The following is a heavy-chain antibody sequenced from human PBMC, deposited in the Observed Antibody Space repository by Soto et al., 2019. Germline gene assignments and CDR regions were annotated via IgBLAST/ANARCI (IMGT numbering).Heavy chain of an antibody. CDR3: ARDPNWDGDY. D-gene: IGHD1-1*01. Sequence: PGRSLRLPCAASGFSFSSYNMNWVRQAPGKGLEWVSSISSSSSYIYYADSVKGRFTISRDNAKNSLYLQMNSLRAEDTAVYYCARDPNWDGDYWGQGTLVTVPS. CDR2: ISSSSSYI. V-gene: IGHV3-21*01. CDR1: GFSFSSYN. J-gene: IGHJ4*02.